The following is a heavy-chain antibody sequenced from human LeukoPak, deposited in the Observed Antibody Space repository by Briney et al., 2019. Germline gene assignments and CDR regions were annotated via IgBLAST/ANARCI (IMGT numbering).Heavy chain of an antibody. V-gene: IGHV4-34*01. CDR1: GGSFSGYY. J-gene: IGHJ6*02. CDR2: INHSGST. CDR3: ARGLLRPYYYYGMDV. Sequence: SETLSLTCAVYGGSFSGYYWSWIRQPPGKGLEWIGEINHSGSTDYNPSLKSRVTISVDTSKNQFSLKLSSVTAADTAVYYCARGLLRPYYYYGMDVWGQGTTVTVSS. D-gene: IGHD3-3*01.